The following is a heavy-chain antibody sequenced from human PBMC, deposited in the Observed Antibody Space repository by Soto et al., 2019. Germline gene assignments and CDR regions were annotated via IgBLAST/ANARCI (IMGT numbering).Heavy chain of an antibody. CDR3: ARYSGTLQFDY. CDR1: GGSISDYY. CDR2: IYYSGTT. J-gene: IGHJ4*02. V-gene: IGHV4-59*01. D-gene: IGHD1-26*01. Sequence: SETLSLTCTVSGGSISDYYWSWIRQPPVKGLEWIGYIYYSGTTNYNPSLKSRVTISVDTSKNQFSLKLSSVTAADTAVYYCARYSGTLQFDYWGQGTLVTVS.